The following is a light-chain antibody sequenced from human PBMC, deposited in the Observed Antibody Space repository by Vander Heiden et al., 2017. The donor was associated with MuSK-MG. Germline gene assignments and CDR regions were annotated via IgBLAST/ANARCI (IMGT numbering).Light chain of an antibody. Sequence: QSVLTQPPSVSGAPGQRVSISCTGNSPNLGARYDVHWYQQAPGTAPKVLIYGNTNRPSGVPDRFSASKSGTSAFLAIAGLQAEDEADYYCQSYDISLSGWVFGGGTKLTVL. V-gene: IGLV1-40*01. CDR2: GNT. CDR3: QSYDISLSGWV. CDR1: SPNLGARYD. J-gene: IGLJ3*02.